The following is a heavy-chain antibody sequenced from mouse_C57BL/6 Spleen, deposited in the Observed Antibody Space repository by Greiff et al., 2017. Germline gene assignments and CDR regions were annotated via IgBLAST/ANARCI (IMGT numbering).Heavy chain of an antibody. D-gene: IGHD1-1*01. V-gene: IGHV1-82*01. CDR2: IYPGDGDT. CDR1: GYAFSSSW. J-gene: IGHJ2*01. CDR3: ARLGTTVVFDY. Sequence: QVQLQQSGPELVKPGASVKISCKASGYAFSSSWMNWVKQRPGKGLEWIGRIYPGDGDTNYNGKFKGKATLTADKSSSTAYMQLSSLTSEDSAVYFCARLGTTVVFDYWGQGTTLTVSS.